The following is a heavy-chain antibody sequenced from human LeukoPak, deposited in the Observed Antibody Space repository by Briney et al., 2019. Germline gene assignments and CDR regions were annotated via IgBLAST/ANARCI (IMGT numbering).Heavy chain of an antibody. CDR2: ISSSSKDI. CDR3: AIIRGRNS. D-gene: IGHD3-10*01. Sequence: GGSLRLSSVVSGLTFTSYTVDWVRQAPGEGLEWLSSISSSSKDIYYADSVKGRFTISRDNAKNSVLLQMNSLSAEDTALYYCAIIRGRNSWGQGTLVTVSS. J-gene: IGHJ4*02. CDR1: GLTFTSYT. V-gene: IGHV3-21*01.